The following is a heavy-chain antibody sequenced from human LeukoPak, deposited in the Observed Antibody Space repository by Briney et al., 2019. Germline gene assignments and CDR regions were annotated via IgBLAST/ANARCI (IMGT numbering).Heavy chain of an antibody. Sequence: PGGSLRLSYVASGFTFSASSMDWVRQAPGKGLEWVGRIKSITDGGTTDYAAPVKGRFTISRDDSKNTLYLQMDSLETEDTAVYYCTTSRPVLNWGQGTLVTVSS. CDR2: IKSITDGGTT. CDR1: GFTFSASS. CDR3: TTSRPVLN. V-gene: IGHV3-15*01. J-gene: IGHJ4*02.